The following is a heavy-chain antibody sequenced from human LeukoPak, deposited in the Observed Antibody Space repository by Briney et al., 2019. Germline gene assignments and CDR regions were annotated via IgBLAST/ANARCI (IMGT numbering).Heavy chain of an antibody. CDR1: GFTFSSYG. V-gene: IGHV3-30*18. CDR3: AKDYTGYFGMDV. J-gene: IGHJ6*02. CDR2: ISYDGSNK. Sequence: GGSLRLSCAASGFTFSSYGMHWVRQAPGKGLGWVAVISYDGSNKYYVDSMKGRFTISRDNSKNTLYLQINSLRAEDTAVYYCAKDYTGYFGMDVWGQGTTVTVSS.